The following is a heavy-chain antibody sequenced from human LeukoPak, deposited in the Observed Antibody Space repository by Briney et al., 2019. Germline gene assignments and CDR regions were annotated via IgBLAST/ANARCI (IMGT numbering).Heavy chain of an antibody. J-gene: IGHJ4*02. V-gene: IGHV3-49*04. Sequence: GQSLRLSCTGSGFTFSAHSMAWVRQAPGKGPEWVGFIRGKAYCGATGYTASVKGRFTISRDDSKSIVYLQMNSLRTEDTAVYYCICLTDPFDYWGQGSLVTVSS. CDR1: GFTFSAHS. CDR3: ICLTDPFDY. CDR2: IRGKAYCGAT.